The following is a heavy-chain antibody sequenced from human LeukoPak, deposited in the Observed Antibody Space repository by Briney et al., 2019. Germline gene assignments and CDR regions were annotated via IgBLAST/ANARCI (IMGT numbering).Heavy chain of an antibody. CDR3: AREPIHYYDSSGYFDY. J-gene: IGHJ4*02. Sequence: GGSLKLSCAASGFTFSSYGMQWVRQAPGKGLEWVAVIWYDGSNKYYADSVKGRFTISRDNSKNTLYLQMNSLRAEDTAVYYCAREPIHYYDSSGYFDYWGQGTLVTVSS. CDR1: GFTFSSYG. D-gene: IGHD3-22*01. V-gene: IGHV3-33*01. CDR2: IWYDGSNK.